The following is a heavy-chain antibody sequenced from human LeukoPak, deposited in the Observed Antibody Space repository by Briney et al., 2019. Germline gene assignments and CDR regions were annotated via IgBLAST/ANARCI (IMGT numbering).Heavy chain of an antibody. CDR1: GINFRASG. Sequence: RSLRLSCAASGINFRASGMHWVRQAPDKGLEWVAMIWSDGSQKYYADSVEGRFTISRDNARNTVDLQMNSLGAEDTAVYYCARDKGEQCLGHWGQGTLVTVSS. V-gene: IGHV3-33*01. J-gene: IGHJ4*02. CDR2: IWSDGSQK. CDR3: ARDKGEQCLGH. D-gene: IGHD3-16*01.